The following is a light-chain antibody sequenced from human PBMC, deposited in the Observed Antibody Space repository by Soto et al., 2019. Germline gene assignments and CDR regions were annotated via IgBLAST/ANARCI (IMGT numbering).Light chain of an antibody. CDR2: AAS. CDR3: QKYDSAPFFT. CDR1: QGIGKY. Sequence: DIQMTQTPPSLSASIGDRVTITCRASQGIGKYLAWYQQKPGKVPKLLIYAASTLQSGVPSRFSGSGSGTDFTLTLSSLQPEDVATYYCQKYDSAPFFTFGPGTRVDV. V-gene: IGKV1-27*01. J-gene: IGKJ3*01.